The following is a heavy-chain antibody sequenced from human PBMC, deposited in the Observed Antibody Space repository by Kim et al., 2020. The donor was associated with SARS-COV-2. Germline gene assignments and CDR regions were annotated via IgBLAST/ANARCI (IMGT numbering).Heavy chain of an antibody. CDR1: GFTFSSYA. V-gene: IGHV3-30*04. J-gene: IGHJ6*02. Sequence: GGSLRLSCAASGFTFSSYAMHWVRQAPGKGLEWVAVISYDGSNKYYADSVKGRFTISRDNSKNTLYLQMNSLRAEDTAVYYCARDGAVVAATDSGGSSYYYYGMDVWGQGTTVTVSS. D-gene: IGHD2-15*01. CDR3: ARDGAVVAATDSGGSSYYYYGMDV. CDR2: ISYDGSNK.